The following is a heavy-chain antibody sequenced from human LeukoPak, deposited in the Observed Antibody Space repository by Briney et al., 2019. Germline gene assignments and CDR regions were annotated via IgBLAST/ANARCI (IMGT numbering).Heavy chain of an antibody. J-gene: IGHJ4*02. CDR1: GGSISSGDYY. CDR3: ARRYCTNGVCYLFDY. CDR2: IYYSGST. V-gene: IGHV4-30-4*01. Sequence: SQTLSLTCTVSGGSISSGDYYWSWIRQPPGKGLEWMGYIYYSGSTYYNPSLKSRVTISVDTSKNQFSLKLSSVTAADTAVYYCARRYCTNGVCYLFDYWGQGTLVTVSS. D-gene: IGHD2-8*01.